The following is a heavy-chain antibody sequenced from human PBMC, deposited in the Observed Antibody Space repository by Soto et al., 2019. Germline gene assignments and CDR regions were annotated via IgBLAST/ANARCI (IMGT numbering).Heavy chain of an antibody. V-gene: IGHV4-31*03. CDR3: TRATGTLRSRNCDY. CDR2: IYHTGST. Sequence: SETLSLTCSVSGGSISTVGHYWTWIRQPPGKGLEWIGSIYHTGSTYYSKSLRSRLTMSVDTSKSQLSLRLSSGTAADTAVYYCTRATGTLRSRNCDYWGQGSLVTVSS. CDR1: GGSISTVGHY. J-gene: IGHJ4*02. D-gene: IGHD1-1*01.